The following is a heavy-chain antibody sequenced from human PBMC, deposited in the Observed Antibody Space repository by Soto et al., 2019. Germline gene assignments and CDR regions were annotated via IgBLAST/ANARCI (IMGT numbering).Heavy chain of an antibody. CDR1: GGSISTYY. D-gene: IGHD3-3*01. Sequence: PSETLSLTCTVSGGSISTYYWNWIRKSPGKGLKWIGYIYRTGSTHYNPSLNSRAAISLDTSRNRFSLKLNSVTAADTAVYFCARQIGDDPFDIWGQGTMVTVSS. CDR3: ARQIGDDPFDI. V-gene: IGHV4-59*08. CDR2: IYRTGST. J-gene: IGHJ3*02.